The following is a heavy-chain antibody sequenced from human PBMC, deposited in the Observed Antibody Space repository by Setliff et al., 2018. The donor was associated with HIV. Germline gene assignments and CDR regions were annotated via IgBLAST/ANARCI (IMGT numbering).Heavy chain of an antibody. D-gene: IGHD3-22*01. CDR3: ATYYYDSSGYYWEYNWFDP. V-gene: IGHV1-24*01. CDR2: FDPEEGET. J-gene: IGHJ5*02. CDR1: GYTLTELS. Sequence: GASVKVSCKVSGYTLTELSMHWVRQAPGKGLEWMGGFDPEEGETIYAQKFQGRVTMTEDTSTDTAYMELSSLRSEDTAVYYCATYYYDSSGYYWEYNWFDPWGQGTLVTVSS.